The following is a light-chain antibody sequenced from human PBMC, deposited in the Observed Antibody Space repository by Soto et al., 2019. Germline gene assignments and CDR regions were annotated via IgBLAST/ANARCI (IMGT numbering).Light chain of an antibody. CDR2: DAS. J-gene: IGKJ1*01. CDR1: QSISSW. Sequence: DIKMTQSPSTLSASVGDGVTIACRASQSISSWLAWYQQKPGKAPKLLIYDASSLESGVPSRFSGSGSGTEFTLTISSLQPDDFATYYCQQYKSYSWTFGQGTKVDIK. CDR3: QQYKSYSWT. V-gene: IGKV1-5*01.